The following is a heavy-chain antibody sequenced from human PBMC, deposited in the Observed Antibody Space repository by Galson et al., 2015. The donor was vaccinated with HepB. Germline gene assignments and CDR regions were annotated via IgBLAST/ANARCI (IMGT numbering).Heavy chain of an antibody. CDR1: GFSLSATGMR. CDR3: ARMRGGYSGSWYFFDY. CDR2: TDWGAGK. D-gene: IGHD5-12*01. J-gene: IGHJ4*02. Sequence: PALVKPTQTLTLTCTFSGFSLSATGMRVSWIRQPPGKALEWLARTDWGAGKFYSTSLKTRLTISKDTPKSQVVLTMTNMDPVDTATYYCARMRGGYSGSWYFFDYWGQGALVTVSS. V-gene: IGHV2-70*04.